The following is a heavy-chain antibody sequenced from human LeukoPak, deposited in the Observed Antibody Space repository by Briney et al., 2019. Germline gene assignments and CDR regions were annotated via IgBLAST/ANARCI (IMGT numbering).Heavy chain of an antibody. D-gene: IGHD2-2*01. V-gene: IGHV3-30*03. CDR2: ISYDGSNK. J-gene: IGHJ6*02. Sequence: PGGSPRLSCAASGFTFSSYGMHWVRQAPGKGLEWVAVISYDGSNKYYADSVKGRFTISRDNSKNTLYLQMNSLRAEDTAVYYCAPLAGIVVVPAAALYMDVWGQGTTVTVSS. CDR1: GFTFSSYG. CDR3: APLAGIVVVPAAALYMDV.